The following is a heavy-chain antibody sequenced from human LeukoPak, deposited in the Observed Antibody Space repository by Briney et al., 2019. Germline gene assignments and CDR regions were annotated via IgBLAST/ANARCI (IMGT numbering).Heavy chain of an antibody. J-gene: IGHJ4*02. D-gene: IGHD3-22*01. CDR1: GFTFSSYG. V-gene: IGHV3-23*01. CDR3: AKVQYYESLDY. CDR2: ISGSGGST. Sequence: GGSLRLSCAASGFTFSSYGMSWVRQAPGKGLEWVSAISGSGGSTYYADSVKGRFTISRDNSKNTLYLQMNSLGAEDTAVYYCAKVQYYESLDYWGQGTLVTVSS.